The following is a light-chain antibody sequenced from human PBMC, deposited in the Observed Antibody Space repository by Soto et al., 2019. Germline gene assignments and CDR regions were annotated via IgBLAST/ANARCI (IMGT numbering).Light chain of an antibody. V-gene: IGKV3-20*01. CDR2: GAS. J-gene: IGKJ1*01. Sequence: EIVLTQSPATLSLSPGERGTLSFRASQSVSSNLAWYQQKPGQAPRLLIYGASSRATGIPDRFSGSGSGTDFTLTISRLEPEDFAVYYCQQYGSSLTFGQGTKVDIK. CDR1: QSVSSN. CDR3: QQYGSSLT.